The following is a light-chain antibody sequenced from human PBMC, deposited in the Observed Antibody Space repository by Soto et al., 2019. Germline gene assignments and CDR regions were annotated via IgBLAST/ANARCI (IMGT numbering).Light chain of an antibody. CDR3: CSYARSSTYV. V-gene: IGLV2-23*01. J-gene: IGLJ1*01. CDR2: EGS. Sequence: QSALTQPASVSGSPGQSITISCTGTSSDVGNYNLVSWYQQHPGKAPKLMIYEGSKRLSGVSNRFSGSKSGNTASLTISGLQAEDEAHYYCCSYARSSTYVFGTGTKLTVL. CDR1: SSDVGNYNL.